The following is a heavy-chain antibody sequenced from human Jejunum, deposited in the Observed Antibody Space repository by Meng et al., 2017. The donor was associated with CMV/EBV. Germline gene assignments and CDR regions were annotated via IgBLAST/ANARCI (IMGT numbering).Heavy chain of an antibody. CDR3: TTLYGDSIS. CDR2: IYHSGRT. CDR1: GGSIRNDQW. V-gene: IGHV4-4*02. J-gene: IGHJ4*02. Sequence: QLKGSDPGRVKPAGTMSVTGDVAGGSIRNDQWWSWVRQAPGKGLEWIGEIYHSGRTNYNPSVKSRVSMSVDKSQNHFSLRLSSVTAADTAVYYCTTLYGDSISWGQGTLVTVSS. D-gene: IGHD4-17*01.